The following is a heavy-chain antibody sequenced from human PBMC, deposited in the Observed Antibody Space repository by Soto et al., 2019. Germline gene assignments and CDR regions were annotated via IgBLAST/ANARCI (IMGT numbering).Heavy chain of an antibody. V-gene: IGHV1-18*01. Sequence: VQLVQSGAEVQKPGASVKDSCKASGYTCSSYHISWVRQAPAQGLERMGWISAYTGNTNYAQKLQGSVTMTTDTSTGTAYMELRMRSSADTAVYYCARDGTPTDYWGQGTLGTVSS. CDR2: ISAYTGNT. D-gene: IGHD1-26*01. CDR3: ARDGTPTDY. J-gene: IGHJ4*02. CDR1: GYTCSSYH.